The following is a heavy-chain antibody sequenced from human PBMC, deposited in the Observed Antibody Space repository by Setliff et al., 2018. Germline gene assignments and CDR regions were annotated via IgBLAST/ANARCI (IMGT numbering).Heavy chain of an antibody. Sequence: SETLSLTCSVSGDSIFDNYWSWIRQPAGRGLEWIGHIDPSGNTNYHPSLKSRVTISVDTSKNQFSLKMSSMTAADTAVYYCARGPRFDYESPTYRRRFDPWGQGTAVTVSS. D-gene: IGHD3-22*01. CDR1: GDSIFDNY. CDR2: IDPSGNT. V-gene: IGHV4-4*07. J-gene: IGHJ5*02. CDR3: ARGPRFDYESPTYRRRFDP.